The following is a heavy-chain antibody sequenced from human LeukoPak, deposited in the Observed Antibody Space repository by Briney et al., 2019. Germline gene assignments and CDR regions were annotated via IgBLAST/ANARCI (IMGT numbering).Heavy chain of an antibody. J-gene: IGHJ4*02. D-gene: IGHD6-19*01. CDR1: GGTFRSYA. V-gene: IGHV1-69*13. CDR3: ARERSSGWSPFDY. Sequence: GASVKVSCKASGGTFRSYAISWVRQAPGQGLEWMGGIIPIFGTANYAQKFQGRVTITADESTSTAYMELSSLRSEDTAVYYCARERSSGWSPFDYWGQGTLVTVSS. CDR2: IIPIFGTA.